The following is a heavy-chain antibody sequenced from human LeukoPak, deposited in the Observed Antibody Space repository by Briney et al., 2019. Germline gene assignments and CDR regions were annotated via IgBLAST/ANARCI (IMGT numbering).Heavy chain of an antibody. CDR3: AKGRGRRTIPFPPTDY. D-gene: IGHD1-1*01. V-gene: IGHV4-59*01. CDR2: ISYSGST. Sequence: PSETLSLTCTVSGGSISGYYWNWIRQPPGKRLEWIGYISYSGSTNYSPSLKSRLAMSVDTSKNQFSLNLSSVTAADTAVYYCAKGRGRRTIPFPPTDYWGQGTLVTVSS. CDR1: GGSISGYY. J-gene: IGHJ4*02.